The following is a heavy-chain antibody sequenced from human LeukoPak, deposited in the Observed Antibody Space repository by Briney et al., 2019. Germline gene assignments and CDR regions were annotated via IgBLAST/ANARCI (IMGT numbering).Heavy chain of an antibody. Sequence: ASAKASCKASGYTFTNHYIQWVRQAPGQGLEWMGIINPSGGSTYYAQKFQGRITLPRDTSTSTVYMELRSLRSEDTAIYYCARESGTRWFDPWGQGTLVTVSS. V-gene: IGHV1-46*01. CDR3: ARESGTRWFDP. CDR2: INPSGGST. D-gene: IGHD3-10*01. CDR1: GYTFTNHY. J-gene: IGHJ5*02.